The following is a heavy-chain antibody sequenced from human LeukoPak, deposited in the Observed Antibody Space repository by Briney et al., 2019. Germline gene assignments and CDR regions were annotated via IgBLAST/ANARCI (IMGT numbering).Heavy chain of an antibody. V-gene: IGHV3-21*01. CDR1: GFTVSSNY. CDR3: AREKPPVSTYYDFWSGYYIFDY. CDR2: ISSSSSYI. J-gene: IGHJ4*02. Sequence: PGGSLRLSCAASGFTVSSNYMSWVRQAPGKGLEWVSSISSSSSYIYYADSVKGRFTISRDNAKNSLYLQMNSLRAEDTAVYYCAREKPPVSTYYDFWSGYYIFDYWGQGTLVTVSS. D-gene: IGHD3-3*01.